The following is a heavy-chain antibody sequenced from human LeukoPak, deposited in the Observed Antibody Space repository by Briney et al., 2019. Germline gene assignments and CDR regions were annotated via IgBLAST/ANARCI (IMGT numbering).Heavy chain of an antibody. CDR1: GYTFTSYG. CDR3: ARVIGAAAGTRTTSFDY. D-gene: IGHD6-13*01. Sequence: ASVKVSCKASGYTFTSYGISWVRQAPGQGLEWMGWISAYNGNTNYAQKLQGRVTMTTDTSTSTAYMELRSLRSDDAAVYYCARVIGAAAGTRTTSFDYWGQGTLVTVSS. J-gene: IGHJ4*02. CDR2: ISAYNGNT. V-gene: IGHV1-18*01.